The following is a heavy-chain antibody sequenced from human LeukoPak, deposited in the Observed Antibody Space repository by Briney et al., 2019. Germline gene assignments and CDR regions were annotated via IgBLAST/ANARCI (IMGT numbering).Heavy chain of an antibody. CDR1: GFTVSNNY. D-gene: IGHD1-1*01. Sequence: GGSLRLSCAASGFTVSNNYMNWVRQAPGKGLEWVSVLYSGGTTYYADSVKGRFTISRDNSKNTVYLQMNSLRGEDTAVYYCASGELDSLYYFDYWGQGTLVTVSS. CDR3: ASGELDSLYYFDY. V-gene: IGHV3-53*01. J-gene: IGHJ4*02. CDR2: LYSGGTT.